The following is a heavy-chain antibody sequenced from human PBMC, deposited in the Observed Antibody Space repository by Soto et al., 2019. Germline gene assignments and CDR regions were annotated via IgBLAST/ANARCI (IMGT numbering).Heavy chain of an antibody. J-gene: IGHJ4*02. Sequence: QVQLVQSGAEVKKPGASVKVSCKASGYTFTSYAMHWVRQAPGQRLEWMGWINAGNGNTKYSQKFQGRVTITRDTPASTAYRELSSLRSEDTAVYSRAGGPGGPDGPGDYWGQGTLVTVSS. D-gene: IGHD2-15*01. CDR2: INAGNGNT. V-gene: IGHV1-3*01. CDR3: AGGPGGPDGPGDY. CDR1: GYTFTSYA.